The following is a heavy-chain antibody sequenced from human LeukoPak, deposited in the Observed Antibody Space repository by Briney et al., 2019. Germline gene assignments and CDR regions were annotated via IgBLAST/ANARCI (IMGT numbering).Heavy chain of an antibody. V-gene: IGHV3-48*04. J-gene: IGHJ3*02. Sequence: SGESLRLSCAASGFTFSSYSTNWVRQAPGKGLEWVSYISSSSSTIYYADSVKGRFTISRDNAKNSLYLQMNSLRAEDTAVYYCARRYSSGWYDAFDIWGQGTMVTVSS. CDR2: ISSSSSTI. D-gene: IGHD6-19*01. CDR3: ARRYSSGWYDAFDI. CDR1: GFTFSSYS.